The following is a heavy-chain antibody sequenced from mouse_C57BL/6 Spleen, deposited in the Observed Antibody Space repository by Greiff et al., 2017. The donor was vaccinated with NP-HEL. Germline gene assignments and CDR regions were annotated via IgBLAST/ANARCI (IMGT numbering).Heavy chain of an antibody. Sequence: QVQLQQSGAELAKPGASVTLSCKASGYPFTSYWMHWVKQRPGPGLEWIGYINPSSGYPKYNQKFKDKATLTADKSSRTAYMQLSSLTYEDSAVYYCASRGDGNYNWFAYWGQGTLVTVSA. CDR3: ASRGDGNYNWFAY. D-gene: IGHD2-1*01. CDR1: GYPFTSYW. CDR2: INPSSGYP. J-gene: IGHJ3*01. V-gene: IGHV1-7*01.